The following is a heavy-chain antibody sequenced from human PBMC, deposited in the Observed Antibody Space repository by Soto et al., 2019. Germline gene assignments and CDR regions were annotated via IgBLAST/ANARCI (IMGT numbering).Heavy chain of an antibody. J-gene: IGHJ4*02. V-gene: IGHV1-46*01. CDR2: INPSGGST. CDR3: ARVGGYSYCGVDY. CDR1: GYTFTSYY. Sequence: QVQLVQSGAEVKKPGASVKVSCKASGYTFTSYYMHWVRQAPGQGLEWMGIINPSGGSTTYAKKFQGRVTMTRDTSTSTVYMALSSLRSEATAVYYCARVGGYSYCGVDYWGQGTLVTVSS. D-gene: IGHD5-18*01.